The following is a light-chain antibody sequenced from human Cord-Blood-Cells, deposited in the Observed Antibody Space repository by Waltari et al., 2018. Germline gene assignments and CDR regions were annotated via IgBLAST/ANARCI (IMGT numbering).Light chain of an antibody. J-gene: IGKJ2*01. CDR2: WAS. Sequence: DIVMTQSPDSLAVSLGERATINCKSSQSVLYSSNNKNYLAWYQQKPGQPPKLLIYWASTRESGVPDRFSGSGSGTDFTLTISSLQAEDVAVYYVQQYYSTPYTFGQGTNLEVK. CDR1: QSVLYSSNNKNY. V-gene: IGKV4-1*01. CDR3: QQYYSTPYT.